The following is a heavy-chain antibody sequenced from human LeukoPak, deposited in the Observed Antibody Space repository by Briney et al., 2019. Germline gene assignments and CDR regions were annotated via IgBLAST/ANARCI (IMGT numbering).Heavy chain of an antibody. CDR3: ASNPYYDSSGYTLFDY. D-gene: IGHD3-22*01. J-gene: IGHJ4*02. V-gene: IGHV4-39*01. CDR1: GGSISSYY. Sequence: SETLSLTCTVSGGSISSYYWSWIRQPPGKGLEWIGSIYYSGSTYYNPSLKSRVTISVDTSKNQFSLKLSSVTAADTAVYYCASNPYYDSSGYTLFDYWGQGTLVTVSS. CDR2: IYYSGST.